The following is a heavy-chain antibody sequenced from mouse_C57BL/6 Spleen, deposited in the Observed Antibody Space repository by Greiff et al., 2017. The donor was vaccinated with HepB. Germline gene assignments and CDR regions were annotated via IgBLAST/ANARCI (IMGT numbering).Heavy chain of an antibody. CDR1: GFSFNTYA. CDR2: IRSKSNNYAT. Sequence: EVKLVESGGGLVQPKGSLKLSCAASGFSFNTYAMNWVRQAPGKGLEWVARIRSKSNNYATYYADSVKDRFTISRDDSESMLYLQMNNLKTEDTAMYYCVRPPNYYGSSRYAMDYWGQGTSVTVSS. J-gene: IGHJ4*01. D-gene: IGHD1-1*01. CDR3: VRPPNYYGSSRYAMDY. V-gene: IGHV10-1*01.